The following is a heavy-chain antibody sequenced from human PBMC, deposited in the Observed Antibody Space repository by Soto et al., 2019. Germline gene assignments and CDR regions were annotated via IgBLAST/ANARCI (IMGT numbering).Heavy chain of an antibody. CDR3: AKDHVLANWFDP. V-gene: IGHV4-34*01. CDR2: INHSGST. Sequence: SETLSLTCAVYGGSFSGYHWSWIRQPPGKGLEWIGEINHSGSTNYNPSLKSRVTISVDTSKNQFSLKLSSVTAADTAVYYCAKDHVLANWFDPWGQGTLVTVSS. J-gene: IGHJ5*02. CDR1: GGSFSGYH. D-gene: IGHD2-8*02.